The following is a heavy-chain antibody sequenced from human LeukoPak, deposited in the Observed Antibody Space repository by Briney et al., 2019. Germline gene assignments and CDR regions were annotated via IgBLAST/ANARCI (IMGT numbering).Heavy chain of an antibody. D-gene: IGHD3-22*01. J-gene: IGHJ4*02. Sequence: PGGSLRLSCAASGFTFSSYSMNWVRQAPGKGLEWVSSISSSSSYIYYADSVKGRFTISRDNAKNSLYLQMNSLRAEDTAVYYCAKVAMIVVGRPYYFDYWGQGTLVTVSS. CDR2: ISSSSSYI. CDR3: AKVAMIVVGRPYYFDY. CDR1: GFTFSSYS. V-gene: IGHV3-21*04.